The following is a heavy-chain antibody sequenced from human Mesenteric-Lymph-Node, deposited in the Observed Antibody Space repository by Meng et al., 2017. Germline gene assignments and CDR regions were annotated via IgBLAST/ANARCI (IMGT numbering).Heavy chain of an antibody. D-gene: IGHD2-21*01. CDR3: AKGGGASMGGTNWFDP. J-gene: IGHJ5*02. CDR2: ISSSSSYI. V-gene: IGHV3-21*01. CDR1: GFTFSSYA. Sequence: GGSLRLSCTASGFTFSSYAMHWVRQAPGKGLEWVSSISSSSSYIYYADSVKGRFTISRDNAKNSLYLQMNSLRAEDTAVYYCAKGGGASMGGTNWFDPWGQGTLVTVSS.